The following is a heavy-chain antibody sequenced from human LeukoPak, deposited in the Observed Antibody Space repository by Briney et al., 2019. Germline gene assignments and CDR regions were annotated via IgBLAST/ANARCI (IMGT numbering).Heavy chain of an antibody. CDR3: ARVQGGLMVYAKDY. CDR1: GGSFSGYY. Sequence: PSETLSLTCAVYGGSFSGYYWSWIRQPPGKGLEWIGEINHSGSTNYNPSLKSRVTISVDTSKNQFSPKLSSVTAADTAVYYCARVQGGLMVYAKDYWGQGTLVTVPS. J-gene: IGHJ4*02. CDR2: INHSGST. V-gene: IGHV4-34*01. D-gene: IGHD2-8*01.